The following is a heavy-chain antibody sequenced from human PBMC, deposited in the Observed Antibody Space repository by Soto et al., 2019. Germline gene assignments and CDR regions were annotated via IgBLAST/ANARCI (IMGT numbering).Heavy chain of an antibody. V-gene: IGHV3-7*01. CDR2: IKEDGSEK. D-gene: IGHD3-10*01. CDR1: GFTFSSYW. CDR3: ARDRNYGSGSYYFDAFDM. J-gene: IGHJ3*02. Sequence: GGSLRLSCAASGFTFSSYWMTWVRQAPGKGLEWVANIKEDGSEKSYVDSVKGRLTISRDNAKNSLFLQMNSLRAEDTAVYYCARDRNYGSGSYYFDAFDMWGQGTMVTVSS.